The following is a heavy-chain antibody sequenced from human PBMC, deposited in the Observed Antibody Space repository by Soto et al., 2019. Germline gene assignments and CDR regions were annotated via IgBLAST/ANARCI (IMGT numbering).Heavy chain of an antibody. D-gene: IGHD2-2*01. CDR1: GFAFSSYA. J-gene: IGHJ4*02. CDR3: AKVSHCTTTSCYPPSYFDY. CDR2: ISGSSGST. Sequence: GSLRLSFAASGFAFSSYAINWVHQAPGKGLEWVSAISGSSGSTYYADSVKGRFTISRDNSKNTLYLEMNSLRAEDTAVYYCAKVSHCTTTSCYPPSYFDYWGQGTLVTVSS. V-gene: IGHV3-23*01.